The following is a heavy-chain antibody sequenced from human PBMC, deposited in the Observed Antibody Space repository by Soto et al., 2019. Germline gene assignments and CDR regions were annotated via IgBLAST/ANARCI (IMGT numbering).Heavy chain of an antibody. D-gene: IGHD2-15*01. CDR1: GYTLTELS. V-gene: IGHV1-24*01. CDR3: ATGVVAAAIHVPPKYFQH. CDR2: FAPEDGVT. Sequence: QVQLVQSGAEVKKPGASVKVSCKVSGYTLTELSMNWVRQAPGKGLEWMGGFAPEDGVTIYAQKFQGRGTMTEDTSTATTYMELSSLRSEDTAVYYCATGVVAAAIHVPPKYFQHCRQGTLVTVPS. J-gene: IGHJ1*01.